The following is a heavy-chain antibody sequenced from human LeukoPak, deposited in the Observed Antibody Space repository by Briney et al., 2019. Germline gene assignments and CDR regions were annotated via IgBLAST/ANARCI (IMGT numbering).Heavy chain of an antibody. CDR3: AREDCSGGSCYSG. CDR1: GFTVSSNY. Sequence: PGGSLRLSCAASGFTVSSNYMSWVRQAPGKGLEWVSVIYSGGSTYYADSVKGRFTISGDNSKNTLYLQMNSLRAEDTAVYYCAREDCSGGSCYSGWGQGTLVTVSS. V-gene: IGHV3-66*01. D-gene: IGHD2-15*01. CDR2: IYSGGST. J-gene: IGHJ4*02.